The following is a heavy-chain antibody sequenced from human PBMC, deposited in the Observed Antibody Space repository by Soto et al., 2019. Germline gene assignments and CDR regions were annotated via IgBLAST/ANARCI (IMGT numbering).Heavy chain of an antibody. D-gene: IGHD2-15*01. Sequence: ASVKVSCKASGYTFTSYGISWVRQAPGQGLEWMGWISAYNGNTNYAQKLQGRVTMTTDTSTSTAYMELSSLRSEDTAVYYCARGERYCSGGSCYDYYYYYMDVWGKGTTVTVSS. V-gene: IGHV1-18*01. CDR1: GYTFTSYG. J-gene: IGHJ6*03. CDR3: ARGERYCSGGSCYDYYYYYMDV. CDR2: ISAYNGNT.